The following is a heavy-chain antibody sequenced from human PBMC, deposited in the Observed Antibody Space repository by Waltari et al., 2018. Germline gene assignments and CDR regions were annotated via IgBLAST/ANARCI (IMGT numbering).Heavy chain of an antibody. CDR1: GGTFSSYA. D-gene: IGHD6-13*01. V-gene: IGHV1-69*05. Sequence: QVQLVQSGAEVKKPGSSVKVSCKASGGTFSSYAISWVRQAPGQGLEWMGRIIPIFGTANHAQKLQGRVTMTTDTSTSTAYMELRSLRSDDTAVYYWARDSGRYKSVAAAGTIDYWGQGTLVTVSS. J-gene: IGHJ4*02. CDR3: ARDSGRYKSVAAAGTIDY. CDR2: IIPIFGTA.